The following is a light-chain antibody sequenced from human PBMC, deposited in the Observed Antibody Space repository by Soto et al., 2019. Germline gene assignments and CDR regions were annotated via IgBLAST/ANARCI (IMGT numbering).Light chain of an antibody. J-gene: IGLJ1*01. Sequence: QSALTQPASVSGSPGHSITISCTGTSSDVGGYNYVSWYQQHPGKAPKLMIYEVSNRPSGVSNRFSGSKSGNTASLTISGLQAEDEADYYCSSYTSSSTPYVFGTGTRSPS. CDR2: EVS. CDR1: SSDVGGYNY. V-gene: IGLV2-14*01. CDR3: SSYTSSSTPYV.